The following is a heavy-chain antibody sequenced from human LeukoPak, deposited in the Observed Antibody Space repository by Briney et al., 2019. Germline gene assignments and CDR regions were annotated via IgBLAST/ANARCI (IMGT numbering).Heavy chain of an antibody. J-gene: IGHJ4*02. CDR1: GFTISSSC. CDR2: INQDGSDK. CDR3: RLVQVAGVFDY. D-gene: IGHD6-19*01. Sequence: GTLTLSCAASGFTISSSCLSWVRHAQGQGREWVANINQDGSDKYYMDSVKGRFTISRDNARNSLYLQMNSLGAEDTAVDYCRLVQVAGVFDYWGQGTLVTVSS. V-gene: IGHV3-7*03.